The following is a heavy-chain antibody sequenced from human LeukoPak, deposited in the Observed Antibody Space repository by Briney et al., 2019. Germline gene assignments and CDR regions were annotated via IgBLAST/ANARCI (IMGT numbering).Heavy chain of an antibody. CDR2: IKSKTDGGTT. CDR3: TTFGYNAYFDY. CDR1: GITFNNAW. J-gene: IGHJ4*02. Sequence: GGSLRLSCAGSGITFNNAWMSWVHQAPGKGLEWVGRIKSKTDGGTTDYTAPVKGRFTISRDDSRNTLYLQMNSLQTEDTAVYYCTTFGYNAYFDYWGQGTLVTVSS. D-gene: IGHD5-24*01. V-gene: IGHV3-15*01.